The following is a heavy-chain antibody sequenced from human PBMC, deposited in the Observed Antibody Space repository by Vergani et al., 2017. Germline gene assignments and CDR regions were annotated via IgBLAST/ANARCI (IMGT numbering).Heavy chain of an antibody. CDR2: ISWNSGSI. V-gene: IGHV3-9*01. J-gene: IGHJ4*02. CDR3: AKAHLFSGYSYGSPSDY. D-gene: IGHD5-18*01. Sequence: EVQLVESGGGLVQPGGSLRLSCAASGFTFSSYWMHWVRQAPGKGLEWVSGISWNSGSIGYADSVKGRFTISRDNAKNSLYLQMNSLRAEDTALYYCAKAHLFSGYSYGSPSDYWGQGTLVTVSS. CDR1: GFTFSSYW.